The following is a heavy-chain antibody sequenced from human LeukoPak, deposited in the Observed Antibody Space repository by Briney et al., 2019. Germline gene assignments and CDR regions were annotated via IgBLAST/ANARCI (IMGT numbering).Heavy chain of an antibody. CDR3: ARETSQKGAHYMDV. D-gene: IGHD3-16*01. Sequence: ASVKVSCKASGGTFSRYVISWGRQAPGQGLEWRGGIIPIFGTANYAQKFQGRVTITADKSTSTAYMELSSLRSEDTAVYYCARETSQKGAHYMDVWGKGTTVTISS. J-gene: IGHJ6*03. V-gene: IGHV1-69*06. CDR2: IIPIFGTA. CDR1: GGTFSRYV.